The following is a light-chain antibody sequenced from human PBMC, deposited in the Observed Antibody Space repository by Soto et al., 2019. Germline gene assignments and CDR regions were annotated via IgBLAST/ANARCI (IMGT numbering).Light chain of an antibody. J-gene: IGKJ2*01. V-gene: IGKV3-20*01. Sequence: EIVMTQSPGTLSLSPGERATLSCRASQSVNSRYLAWYRQKPGQAPSLLIYGASNRATGIPDRFSGSGSGTDLTLTISIREPEDFAVYYCLRYGDSPAAYTFGQGTKLEIK. CDR3: LRYGDSPAAYT. CDR1: QSVNSRY. CDR2: GAS.